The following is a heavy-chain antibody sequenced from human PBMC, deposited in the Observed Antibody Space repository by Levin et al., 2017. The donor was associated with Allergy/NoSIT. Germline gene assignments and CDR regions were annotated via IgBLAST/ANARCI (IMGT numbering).Heavy chain of an antibody. J-gene: IGHJ4*02. CDR1: GFTFGDYA. CDR3: ARGGPPNYDYNWGSYRDGYFDY. CDR2: IRNKAHGGTT. D-gene: IGHD3-16*02. V-gene: IGHV3-49*04. Sequence: GGSLRLSCTGSGFTFGDYAMSWVRQAPGKGLEWVCFIRNKAHGGTTEYAASVNGRLTISRDDSKSIAYLQMNSLKTEDTAVYFCARGGPPNYDYNWGSYRDGYFDYWGQGTLVTVSS.